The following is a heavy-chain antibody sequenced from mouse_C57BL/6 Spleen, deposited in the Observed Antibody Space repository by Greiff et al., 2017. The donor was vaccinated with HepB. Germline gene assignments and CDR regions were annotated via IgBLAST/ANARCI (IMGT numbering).Heavy chain of an antibody. D-gene: IGHD1-1*01. J-gene: IGHJ2*01. CDR2: ISSGSSTI. V-gene: IGHV5-17*01. CDR1: GFTFSDYG. Sequence: EVMLVESGGGLVKPGGSLKLSCAASGFTFSDYGMHWVRQAPEKGLEWVAYISSGSSTIYYADTVKGRFTISRDNAKNTLFLQMTSLRSEDTAMYYCARALYGSSPYFDYWGQGTTLTVSS. CDR3: ARALYGSSPYFDY.